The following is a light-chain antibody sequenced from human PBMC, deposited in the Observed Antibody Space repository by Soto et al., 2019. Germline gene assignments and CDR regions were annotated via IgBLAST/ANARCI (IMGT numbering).Light chain of an antibody. CDR1: SSNIGGNS. Sequence: QSVLTQPPSVSAAPGQKVTISCSGSSSNIGGNSVSWYQQLPGTAPKLLIYDDNKRPSGIPDRFSGSKSATPAPLAISGLRSEGEAEYHCAVLDYSRSGHLVGGGAKVTVL. V-gene: IGLV1-51*01. CDR3: AVLDYSRSGHL. J-gene: IGLJ1*01. CDR2: DDN.